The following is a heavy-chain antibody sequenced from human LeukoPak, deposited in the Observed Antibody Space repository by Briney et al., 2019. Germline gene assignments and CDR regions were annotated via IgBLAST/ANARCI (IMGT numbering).Heavy chain of an antibody. CDR1: GGSIDRSTYY. J-gene: IGHJ4*02. CDR2: FYNSGST. V-gene: IGHV4-39*01. Sequence: SETLSLTCTVSGGSIDRSTYYWGWIRQPPGKGLEWIGSFYNSGSTYRNPSLSSRVTIFADMSKNQFSLKLTSGTAADTAVYYCARRLRPGDYFDYWGQGILVTVSS. CDR3: ARRLRPGDYFDY. D-gene: IGHD3-16*01.